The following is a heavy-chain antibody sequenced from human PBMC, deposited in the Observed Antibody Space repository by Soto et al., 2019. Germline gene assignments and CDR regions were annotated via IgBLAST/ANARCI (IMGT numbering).Heavy chain of an antibody. CDR2: ISYDGSNK. J-gene: IGHJ6*02. D-gene: IGHD3-3*01. CDR1: GFTFSSYG. CDR3: AKGVYYDFWSGYYPGMFYYGMDV. V-gene: IGHV3-30*18. Sequence: HPGGSLRLSCAASGFTFSSYGMHWVRQAPGKGLEWVAVISYDGSNKYYADSVKGRFTISRDNSNNTLYLQMNSLRAEDTAVYYCAKGVYYDFWSGYYPGMFYYGMDVWGQGTTVTV.